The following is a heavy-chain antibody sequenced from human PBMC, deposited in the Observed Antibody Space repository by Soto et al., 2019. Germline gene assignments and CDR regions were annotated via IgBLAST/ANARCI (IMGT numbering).Heavy chain of an antibody. CDR3: ARDEGAARTNWFDP. D-gene: IGHD6-6*01. J-gene: IGHJ5*02. V-gene: IGHV4-34*01. Sequence: SETLSLTCAVYGESFSGYYWSWIRQPPGKGLEWIGEINHSGSTNYNPSLKSRVTISVDTSKNQFSLKLSSVTAADTAVYYCARDEGAARTNWFDPWGQGTLVTVSS. CDR2: INHSGST. CDR1: GESFSGYY.